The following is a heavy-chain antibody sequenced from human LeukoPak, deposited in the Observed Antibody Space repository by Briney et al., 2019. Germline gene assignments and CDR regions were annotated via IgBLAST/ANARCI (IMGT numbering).Heavy chain of an antibody. CDR2: IRYDGSNK. J-gene: IGHJ4*02. D-gene: IGHD3-3*01. CDR3: AKDRGYYDFWSGSNPNDY. CDR1: GFTFSSYG. V-gene: IGHV3-30*02. Sequence: GGSLRLSCAASGFTFSSYGMHWVRQAPGKGLEWVAIIRYDGSNKYYADSVKGRFTISRDNSKNTLYLQMNSLRAEDTAVYYCAKDRGYYDFWSGSNPNDYWGQGTLVTVSS.